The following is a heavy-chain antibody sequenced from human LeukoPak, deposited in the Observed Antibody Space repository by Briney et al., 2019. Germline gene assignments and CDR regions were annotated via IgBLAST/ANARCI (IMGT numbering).Heavy chain of an antibody. CDR3: ARHRVSIVGDDNGFMDG. J-gene: IGHJ6*03. D-gene: IGHD2/OR15-2a*01. V-gene: IGHV4-39*01. Sequence: PSETLSLTCTVSGDSISDSHYFWAWLRQSPGKGLEWIGSVFQSGSSYSNPTLKSPLPITIHPSVNEFSLMPRSVTAAHAAVYYCARHRVSIVGDDNGFMDGWGKGTTVTVSS. CDR1: GDSISDSHYF. CDR2: VFQSGSS.